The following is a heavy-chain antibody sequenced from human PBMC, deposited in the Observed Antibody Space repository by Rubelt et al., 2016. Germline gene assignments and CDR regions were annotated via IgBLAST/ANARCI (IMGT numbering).Heavy chain of an antibody. D-gene: IGHD6-13*01. V-gene: IGHV1-69*04. Sequence: QVQLVQSGAEVKKPGSSVKVSCKASGGTLNSYAISWLRQAPGQGLEWMGRIIPILDITNYAQKFQGRVTMSADKSTSTAYMELRSLRSDDTAVYYCAREWQQLKFDYWGQGTLVTVSS. CDR3: AREWQQLKFDY. CDR2: IIPILDIT. CDR1: GGTLNSYA. J-gene: IGHJ4*02.